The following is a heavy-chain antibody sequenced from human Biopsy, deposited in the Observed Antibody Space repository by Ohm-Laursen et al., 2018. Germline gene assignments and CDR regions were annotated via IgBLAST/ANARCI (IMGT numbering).Heavy chain of an antibody. CDR2: IWYDGSSE. J-gene: IGHJ6*02. CDR1: GFTFSVYA. V-gene: IGHV3-33*01. Sequence: SLRLSCSASGFTFSVYAMHWVRQAPGKGLEWVAIIWYDGSSEYYADSVKGRFTISRDNSKNTVYLQVNSLRVEDTAVYYCARDPIVGSKADGMDVWGQGTTVTVSS. D-gene: IGHD1-26*01. CDR3: ARDPIVGSKADGMDV.